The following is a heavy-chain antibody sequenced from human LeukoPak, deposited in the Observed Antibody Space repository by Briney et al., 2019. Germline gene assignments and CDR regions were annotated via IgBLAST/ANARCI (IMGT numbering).Heavy chain of an antibody. CDR2: IGDSGSAG. J-gene: IGHJ4*02. CDR1: GFNFNYFA. D-gene: IGHD4-23*01. Sequence: GGSLRLSCFASGFNFNYFAMSWVRQAPGKRLKWVSTIGDSGSAGSYADSVRGRFTISRDNSKNMVYLQMSSLRADDSAVYYCSRIKYGGNSGYHFDYWGQGTLVTVSS. CDR3: SRIKYGGNSGYHFDY. V-gene: IGHV3-23*01.